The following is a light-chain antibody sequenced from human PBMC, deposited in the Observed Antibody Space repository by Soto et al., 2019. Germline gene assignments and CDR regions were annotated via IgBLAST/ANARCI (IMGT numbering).Light chain of an antibody. J-gene: IGKJ1*01. Sequence: DIQMTQSPSTLSASVGTRVTITCRASQSISGWLAWYQQKPGKAPKLLIYDASSLESGVPSRFRGSGYGTEFNLTISSLQPDDFATYYCQQYNSYSRTFGQGTKVDIK. CDR1: QSISGW. CDR2: DAS. V-gene: IGKV1-5*01. CDR3: QQYNSYSRT.